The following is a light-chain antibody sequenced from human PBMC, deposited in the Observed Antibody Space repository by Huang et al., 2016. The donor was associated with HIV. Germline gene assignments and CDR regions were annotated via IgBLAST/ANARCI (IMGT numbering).Light chain of an antibody. CDR3: QQRGAWPLT. CDR2: DSF. Sequence: DIVLTQSPATLSLSPGKRATLSCRASQNINNYLVWYQQKPGQAPRLLIYDSFNRAPGIPARFSCSGSGTDFTLTINTLEPEDFAVYYCQQRGAWPLTFGGGTKVEIK. CDR1: QNINNY. V-gene: IGKV3-11*01. J-gene: IGKJ4*01.